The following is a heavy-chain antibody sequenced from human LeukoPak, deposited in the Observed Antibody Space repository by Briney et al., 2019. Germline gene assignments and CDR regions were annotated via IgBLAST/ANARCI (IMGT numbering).Heavy chain of an antibody. CDR3: ARHLAYYDFWSGYSPFDY. J-gene: IGHJ4*02. D-gene: IGHD3-3*01. CDR2: IYYSGST. CDR1: GGSISSYY. V-gene: IGHV4-59*01. Sequence: PSETLSLTCTVSGGSISSYYWSWLRQPPGKGLEWVGYIYYSGSTNYNPSLKSRVTISVDTSKNQFSLKLSSVTAADTAVYYCARHLAYYDFWSGYSPFDYWGQGTLVTVSS.